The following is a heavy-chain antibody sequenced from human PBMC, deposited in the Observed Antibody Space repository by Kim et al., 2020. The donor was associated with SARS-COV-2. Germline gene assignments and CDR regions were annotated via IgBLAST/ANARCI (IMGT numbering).Heavy chain of an antibody. Sequence: GGSLRLSCADSGFTFSSYGMSWVRQAPGKGLEWVSIITGSGSTTYYADSVKGRFTISRDNSKNTLYLQMNSLRADDTAVYYCAKKGQSYFDYWGQGTLVTVSS. CDR3: AKKGQSYFDY. CDR2: ITGSGSTT. V-gene: IGHV3-23*01. CDR1: GFTFSSYG. J-gene: IGHJ4*02.